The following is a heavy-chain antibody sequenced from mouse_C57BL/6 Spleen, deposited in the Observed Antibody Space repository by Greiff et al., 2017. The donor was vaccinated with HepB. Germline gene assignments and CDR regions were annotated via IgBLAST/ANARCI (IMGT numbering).Heavy chain of an antibody. CDR1: GYSFTGYF. CDR3: ARSYGTSGDYFDY. J-gene: IGHJ2*01. V-gene: IGHV1-20*01. Sequence: EVQLQQSGPELVKPGDSVKISCKASGYSFTGYFMNWVMQSHGKSLEWIGRINPYNGDTFYNQKFKGKATLTVDKSSSTAHMELRSLTSEDSAVYYCARSYGTSGDYFDYWGQGTTLTVSS. CDR2: INPYNGDT. D-gene: IGHD1-1*01.